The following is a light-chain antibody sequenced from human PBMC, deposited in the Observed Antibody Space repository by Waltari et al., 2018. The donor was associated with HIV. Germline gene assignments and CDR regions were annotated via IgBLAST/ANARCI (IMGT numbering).Light chain of an antibody. CDR3: VGWDASLSAYV. CDR1: SSNLGNDN. V-gene: IGLV1-47*02. Sequence: QSVLTQPPSESATPGQRVPISCSGSSSNLGNDNVYWYQQLPGTTPKLLIYNHIQRPSGVPDRFAGSKSGTSAYLAISGLRAEDKADYYCVGWDASLSAYVFGAGTKVTVL. J-gene: IGLJ1*01. CDR2: NHI.